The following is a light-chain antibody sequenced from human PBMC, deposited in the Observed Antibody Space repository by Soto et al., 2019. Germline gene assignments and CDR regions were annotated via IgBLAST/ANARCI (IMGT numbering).Light chain of an antibody. Sequence: EIVMTQSPATLSVSPGERATLSCRASQSVGTTLAWYQQKPGQAPRLLIYGASTRASGIPARCSGSGTGTEFTLTISSLQSEDFADYHCQQYNTWYIFGRGTKLEIK. CDR2: GAS. CDR1: QSVGTT. V-gene: IGKV3D-15*01. J-gene: IGKJ2*01. CDR3: QQYNTWYI.